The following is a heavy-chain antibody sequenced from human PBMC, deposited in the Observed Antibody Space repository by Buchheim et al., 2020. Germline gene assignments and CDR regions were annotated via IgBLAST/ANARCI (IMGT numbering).Heavy chain of an antibody. J-gene: IGHJ4*02. V-gene: IGHV4-61*02. D-gene: IGHD6-13*01. CDR3: ARDMGQQLIRN. CDR2: IYTSGST. Sequence: QVQLQESGPGLVKPSQTLSLTCTVSDGSITSGSYYWSWIRQPAGKGLELIGRIYTSGSTSYNPSLKSRVTISLDTSKNQFSLKLGSVTAADTAVYYCARDMGQQLIRNWGQGTL. CDR1: DGSITSGSYY.